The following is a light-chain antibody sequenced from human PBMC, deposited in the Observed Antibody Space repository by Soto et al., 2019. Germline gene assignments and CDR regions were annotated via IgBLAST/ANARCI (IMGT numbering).Light chain of an antibody. J-gene: IGLJ2*01. CDR3: SSYTPTNTVV. V-gene: IGLV2-14*01. CDR2: EVN. CDR1: SSDVGSNNY. Sequence: QSALTQPASVSRSPGQSITISCTGTSSDVGSNNYVSWYRQHPGKAPTLMIYEVNNRPSGVSNRFSGSKSGDTASLTISGLQAEDEADYYCSSYTPTNTVVFGGGTKLTVL.